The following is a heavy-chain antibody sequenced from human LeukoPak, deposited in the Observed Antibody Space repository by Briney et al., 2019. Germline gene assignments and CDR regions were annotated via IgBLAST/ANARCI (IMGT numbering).Heavy chain of an antibody. V-gene: IGHV3-7*01. CDR3: AKLLRDVTIYDF. D-gene: IGHD3/OR15-3a*01. CDR2: INQRGSAI. CDR1: GFTVTDAW. J-gene: IGHJ1*01. Sequence: GGSLRLSCAASGFTVTDAWMSWVRQAPGKGLEWVASINQRGSAIFYVDSVRGRFSVSRDNAKNSLFLQMNSLRADDTAFYYCAKLLRDVTIYDFWGPGALVTVSS.